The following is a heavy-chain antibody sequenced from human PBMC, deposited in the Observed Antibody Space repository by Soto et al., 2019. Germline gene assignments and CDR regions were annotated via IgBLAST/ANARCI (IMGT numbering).Heavy chain of an antibody. CDR2: INPNSGGT. Sequence: ASVKVSCKASGYTFTGYYMHWVRQAPGQGLEWMGWINPNSGGTNYAQKFQGRVTMTRDTSISTAYMELSRLRSDDTAVYYCARVGVELRFLGWTRINWYVELWGRGTLVTVSS. D-gene: IGHD3-3*01. J-gene: IGHJ2*01. CDR3: ARVGVELRFLGWTRINWYVEL. V-gene: IGHV1-2*02. CDR1: GYTFTGYY.